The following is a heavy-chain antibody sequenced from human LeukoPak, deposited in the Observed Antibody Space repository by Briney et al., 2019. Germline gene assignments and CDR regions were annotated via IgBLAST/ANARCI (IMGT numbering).Heavy chain of an antibody. Sequence: SETLSLTCTVSGGSISSGGYYWSWIRQHPGKGLEWIGYIYYSGSTYYNPSLKSRVTISVDTSKNQFSLKLSSVTAADTAVYYCARVRTESLHYAFDIWGQGTMVTVSS. V-gene: IGHV4-31*03. CDR1: GGSISSGGYY. CDR3: ARVRTESLHYAFDI. J-gene: IGHJ3*02. CDR2: IYYSGST. D-gene: IGHD2-8*02.